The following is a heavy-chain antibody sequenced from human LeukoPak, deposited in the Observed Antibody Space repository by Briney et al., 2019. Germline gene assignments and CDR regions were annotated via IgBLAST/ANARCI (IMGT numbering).Heavy chain of an antibody. CDR1: GYSFTGYW. J-gene: IGHJ6*02. CDR3: ARTAISQPYYYGMDV. V-gene: IGHV5-51*01. Sequence: GESLKISCKGSGYSFTGYWIGWVRQMPGKGLEWMGIIYPGDSDTRYSPSFQGQVTISADKSISTAYLQWSSLKASDTAMYYCARTAISQPYYYGMDVWGQGTTVTVSS. D-gene: IGHD3-9*01. CDR2: IYPGDSDT.